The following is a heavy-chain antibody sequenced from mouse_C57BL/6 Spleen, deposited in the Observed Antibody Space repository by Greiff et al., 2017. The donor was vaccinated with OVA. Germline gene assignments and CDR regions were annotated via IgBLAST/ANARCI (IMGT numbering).Heavy chain of an antibody. Sequence: EVQLVESGGGLVQPGGSLSLSCAASGFTFTDYYMSWVRQPPGKALEWLGFIRNKANGYTTEYSASVKGRFTISRDNSQSILYLQMNALRAEDSATYYCARCPLITTVVAPYYFDYWGQGTTLTVSS. D-gene: IGHD1-1*01. CDR3: ARCPLITTVVAPYYFDY. CDR1: GFTFTDYY. J-gene: IGHJ2*01. CDR2: IRNKANGYTT. V-gene: IGHV7-3*01.